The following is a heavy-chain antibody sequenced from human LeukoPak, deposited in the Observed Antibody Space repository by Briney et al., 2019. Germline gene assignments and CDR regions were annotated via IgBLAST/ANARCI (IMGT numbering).Heavy chain of an antibody. V-gene: IGHV3-30-3*01. CDR3: AREFTIFGVVIQRYDAFDI. Sequence: PGGSLRLSCAASGFTFSEYTIHWVRQAPGKGLEWVAVMSNDGSIKKYANSVKGRFTISRDNSKNTLYLQMDSLRAEDTAVYYFAREFTIFGVVIQRYDAFDIWGQGTMVTVSS. D-gene: IGHD3-3*01. J-gene: IGHJ3*02. CDR1: GFTFSEYT. CDR2: MSNDGSIK.